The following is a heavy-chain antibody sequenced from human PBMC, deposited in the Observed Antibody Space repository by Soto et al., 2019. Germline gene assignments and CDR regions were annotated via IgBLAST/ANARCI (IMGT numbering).Heavy chain of an antibody. CDR2: ISAFNGDT. V-gene: IGHV1-18*01. CDR3: ASNIFYYDSSSSLAFHYGLDV. J-gene: IGHJ6*02. D-gene: IGHD3-22*01. Sequence: QVQLVQSRAEVKKPGASVKVSCKASGYTLSTYGVSWVRQAPGQGLEWMGWISAFNGDTNYAQRFQGRVTMTSDTSTSTASMELRSLRSDDTAVYYCASNIFYYDSSSSLAFHYGLDVWGQGTTVIVSS. CDR1: GYTLSTYG.